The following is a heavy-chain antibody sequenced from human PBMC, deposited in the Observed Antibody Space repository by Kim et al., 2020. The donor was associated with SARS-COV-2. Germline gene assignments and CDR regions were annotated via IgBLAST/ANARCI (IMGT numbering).Heavy chain of an antibody. V-gene: IGHV1-69*13. J-gene: IGHJ1*01. CDR2: IIPIFGTA. CDR1: GGTFSSYA. Sequence: SVKVSCKASGGTFSSYAISWVRQAPGQGLEWMGGIIPIFGTANYAQKFQGRVTITADESTSTAYMELSSLRSEDTAVYYCARDSLAYCGGDCYSSGYFQHWGQGTLVTVSS. D-gene: IGHD2-21*02. CDR3: ARDSLAYCGGDCYSSGYFQH.